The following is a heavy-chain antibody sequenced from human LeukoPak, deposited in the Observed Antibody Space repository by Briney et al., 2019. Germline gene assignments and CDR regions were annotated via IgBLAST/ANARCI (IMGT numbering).Heavy chain of an antibody. J-gene: IGHJ4*02. Sequence: SVKVSCKASGGTFSSYAISWVRQAPGQGLEWMGRIIPIFGIANYAQKFQGRVMITADKSTSTAYMELSSLRSEDTAVYYCARDQGYYDFWSGRRYFDYWGQGTLVTVSS. D-gene: IGHD3-3*01. V-gene: IGHV1-69*04. CDR1: GGTFSSYA. CDR2: IIPIFGIA. CDR3: ARDQGYYDFWSGRRYFDY.